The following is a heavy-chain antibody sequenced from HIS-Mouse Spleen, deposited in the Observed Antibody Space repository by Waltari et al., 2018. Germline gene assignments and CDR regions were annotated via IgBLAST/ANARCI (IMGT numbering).Heavy chain of an antibody. Sequence: QLQLQESGPGLVKPSETLSLTCTVSGGSISSSSYYWGWIRQPPGKGLEWIGGIYYRGSTYYNPSLNSRVTLSVDTSKNQFSLKLSSVTAADTAVYYCAREIPYSSSWYDWYFDLWGRGTLVTVSS. CDR2: IYYRGST. J-gene: IGHJ2*01. V-gene: IGHV4-39*07. D-gene: IGHD6-13*01. CDR3: AREIPYSSSWYDWYFDL. CDR1: GGSISSSSYY.